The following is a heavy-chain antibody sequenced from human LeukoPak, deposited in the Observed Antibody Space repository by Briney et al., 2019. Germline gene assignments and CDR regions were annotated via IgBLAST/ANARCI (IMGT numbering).Heavy chain of an antibody. V-gene: IGHV4-59*08. D-gene: IGHD5-12*01. CDR3: ARHSSGYDYGVAYYYYYYGMDV. J-gene: IGHJ6*02. CDR1: GGSISSYY. CDR2: IYYSGST. Sequence: TPSETLSLTCTVSGGSISSYYWSWIRQPPGKGLERIGYIYYSGSTNYNPSLKSRVTISVDTSKNQFSLKLSSVTAADTAVYYCARHSSGYDYGVAYYYYYYGMDVWGQGTTVTVSS.